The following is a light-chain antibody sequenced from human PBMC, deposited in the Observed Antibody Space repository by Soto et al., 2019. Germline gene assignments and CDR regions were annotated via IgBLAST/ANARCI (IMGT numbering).Light chain of an antibody. J-gene: IGKJ5*01. CDR3: QQYYSFPGT. CDR1: QTISSW. Sequence: DIQMTQSPSTLSGSVGDRVTITCRASQTISSWLAWYQQKPGKAPKLLIYDASNLESGVPSRFSGSGSGTEFTLTISSLQPDDFATYYCQQYYSFPGTFGQGTRLEIK. V-gene: IGKV1-5*01. CDR2: DAS.